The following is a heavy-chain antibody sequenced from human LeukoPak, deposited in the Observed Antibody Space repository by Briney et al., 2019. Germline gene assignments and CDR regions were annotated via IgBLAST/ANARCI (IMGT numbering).Heavy chain of an antibody. CDR3: ARQKCTSTSCLTKNAFDI. CDR1: GSISGYY. D-gene: IGHD2-2*01. CDR2: IYTSGST. Sequence: SETLSLTCTVSGSISGYYWSWIRQPPGKGLEWIGYIYTSGSTNYNPSLKSRVTISVDTSKNQFSLDLSSMTAADTAVYYCARQKCTSTSCLTKNAFDIWGQGTMVTVSS. J-gene: IGHJ3*02. V-gene: IGHV4-4*09.